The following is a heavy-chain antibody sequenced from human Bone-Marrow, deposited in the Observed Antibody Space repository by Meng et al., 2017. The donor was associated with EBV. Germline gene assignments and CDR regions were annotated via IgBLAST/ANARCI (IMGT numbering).Heavy chain of an antibody. Sequence: VAWKVAGRSLVQPSVTLSLSCVFSGGSIGSGDWLIWVRQPPGKGLEWIGEIFYGWSTNYTPSLESRVTISVDKSKNQFSLKLSSVTAADTAVYYCAAGFRELVRSRDYWGQGTLVTVSS. J-gene: IGHJ4*02. CDR1: GGSIGSGDW. CDR3: AAGFRELVRSRDY. D-gene: IGHD3-10*01. CDR2: IFYGWST. V-gene: IGHV4-4*02.